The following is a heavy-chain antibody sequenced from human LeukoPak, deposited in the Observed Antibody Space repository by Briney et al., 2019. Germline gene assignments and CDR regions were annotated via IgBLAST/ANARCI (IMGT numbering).Heavy chain of an antibody. CDR1: GFTFSSYA. D-gene: IGHD6-19*01. CDR3: AKDDSLWRQWLVPTWRGDY. J-gene: IGHJ4*02. Sequence: QPGGSLRLSCAASGFTFSSYAMSWVRQAPGKGLEWVSAISGSGGSTYYADSVKGRFTISRDNSKNTLYLQMNSLRAEDTAVYYCAKDDSLWRQWLVPTWRGDYWGQGTLVTVSS. V-gene: IGHV3-23*01. CDR2: ISGSGGST.